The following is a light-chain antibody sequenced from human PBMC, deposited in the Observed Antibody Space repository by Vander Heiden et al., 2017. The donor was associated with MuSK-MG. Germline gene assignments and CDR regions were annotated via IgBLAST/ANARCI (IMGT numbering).Light chain of an antibody. CDR3: QQDNDYWST. V-gene: IGKV1-5*01. CDR1: QSISTG. Sequence: DIQMTQSPSTLSAFVGDRVSITCRASQSISTGLAWYQQKPGKAPKLLVHGASSLHSGVPSRFSGSGSGTEFTLTISSLQPDDFATYYCQQDNDYWSTFGPGTKVDVK. CDR2: GAS. J-gene: IGKJ3*01.